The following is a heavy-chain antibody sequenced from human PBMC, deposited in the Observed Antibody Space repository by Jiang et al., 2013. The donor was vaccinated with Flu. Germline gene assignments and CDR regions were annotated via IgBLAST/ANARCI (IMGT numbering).Heavy chain of an antibody. J-gene: IGHJ4*02. CDR1: GGQSSLVTVLL. CDR3: AREVAAGWDY. D-gene: IGHD6-13*01. V-gene: IGHV6-1*01. Sequence: QTLSLTCAISGGQSSLVTVLLGTGSGSPHREALRWLGRIYYRSKWYNEYAVSVKSRIIINPDTSKNQFSLQLNSVTPEDTAVYYCAREVAAGWDYWGQGTLVTVSS. CDR2: IYYRSKWYN.